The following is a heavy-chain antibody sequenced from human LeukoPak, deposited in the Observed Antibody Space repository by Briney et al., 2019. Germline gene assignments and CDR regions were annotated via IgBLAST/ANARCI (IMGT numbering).Heavy chain of an antibody. D-gene: IGHD2-15*01. Sequence: PSETLSPTCAVSGGSISSGGYSWSWIRQPPGKGLEWIGYIYHSGSTYYNPSLKSRVTISVDRSKNQFSLKLSSVTAADTAVYYCARVDCSGGSCYSDSYWYFDLWGRGTLVTVSS. J-gene: IGHJ2*01. CDR1: GGSISSGGYS. CDR3: ARVDCSGGSCYSDSYWYFDL. V-gene: IGHV4-30-2*01. CDR2: IYHSGST.